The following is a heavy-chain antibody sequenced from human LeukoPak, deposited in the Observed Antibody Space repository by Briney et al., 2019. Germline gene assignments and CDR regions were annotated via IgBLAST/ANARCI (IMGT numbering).Heavy chain of an antibody. V-gene: IGHV3-23*01. CDR3: AKVDCSSTSCYRSFDY. Sequence: GGSLRLSCAASGFTFSSYAMSWVRQAPGKGLEWVSAISGSGDSTYYADSVKGRFTISRDNSKNTLYLQMNSLRAEDTAVYYCAKVDCSSTSCYRSFDYWGQGTLVTVSS. D-gene: IGHD2-2*02. CDR2: ISGSGDST. J-gene: IGHJ4*02. CDR1: GFTFSSYA.